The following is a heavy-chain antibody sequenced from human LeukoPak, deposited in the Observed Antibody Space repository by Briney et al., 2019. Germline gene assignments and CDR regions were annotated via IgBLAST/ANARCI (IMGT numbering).Heavy chain of an antibody. Sequence: GGSLRLSCAASGFTVSSNYMSWFRQAPGKGLEWVGFIRSNPYGGTAEYAASVKGRFTISRDDSKSIVYLQMNSLKTEDTAVYYCTRRADYGDNWGQGTLVTVSS. CDR1: GFTVSSNY. J-gene: IGHJ4*02. V-gene: IGHV3-49*03. CDR2: IRSNPYGGTA. CDR3: TRRADYGDN.